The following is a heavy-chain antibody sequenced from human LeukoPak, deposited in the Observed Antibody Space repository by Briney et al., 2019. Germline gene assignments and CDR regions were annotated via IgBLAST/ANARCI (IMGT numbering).Heavy chain of an antibody. CDR2: ISAYNGNT. Sequence: ASVKVSCKASGYTFTSYGISWVRQAPGQGLEWMGWISAYNGNTNYALKLQGRVTMTTDTSTSTAYMELRSLRSDDTAVYYCARIFPHVLTMSSGLRGYMDVWGKGTTVTVSS. CDR3: ARIFPHVLTMSSGLRGYMDV. D-gene: IGHD6-19*01. V-gene: IGHV1-18*01. CDR1: GYTFTSYG. J-gene: IGHJ6*03.